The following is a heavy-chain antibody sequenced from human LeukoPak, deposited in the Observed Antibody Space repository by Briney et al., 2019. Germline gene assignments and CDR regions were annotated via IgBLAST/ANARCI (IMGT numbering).Heavy chain of an antibody. J-gene: IGHJ3*02. Sequence: APVKVSCKASGYTFTSYGISWVRQAPGQGLEWMGWISAYNGNTNYAQKLQGRVTMTTDTSTSTAYMELRSLRSDDTAVYYCARSHFPLEGEDAFDIWGQGTMVTVSS. CDR1: GYTFTSYG. V-gene: IGHV1-18*01. CDR3: ARSHFPLEGEDAFDI. CDR2: ISAYNGNT. D-gene: IGHD3-10*01.